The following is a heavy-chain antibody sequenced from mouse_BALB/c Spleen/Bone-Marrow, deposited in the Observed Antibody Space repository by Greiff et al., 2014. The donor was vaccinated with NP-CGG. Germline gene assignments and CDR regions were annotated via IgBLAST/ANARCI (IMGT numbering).Heavy chain of an antibody. D-gene: IGHD1-1*01. V-gene: IGHV14-3*02. Sequence: EVQLQQSGAELVKPGASVKLSCTASGFNIRDTYMHWVKQRPEQGLEWNGRIDPANGNTKYDPKFQGKATITADTSSNTAYLQLSSLTSEDTAAYYCASATEAAFYAMDYWGQGTSVTVSS. CDR3: ASATEAAFYAMDY. CDR1: GFNIRDTY. J-gene: IGHJ4*01. CDR2: IDPANGNT.